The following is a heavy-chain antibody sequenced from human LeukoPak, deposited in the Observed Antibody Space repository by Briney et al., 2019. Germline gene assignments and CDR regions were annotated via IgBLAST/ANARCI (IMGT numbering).Heavy chain of an antibody. D-gene: IGHD3-3*01. CDR3: ARSAMTIFGVVLYYFDY. Sequence: GGSLRLSCAGSGFTFSSYSMNWVRQAPGKGLEWVSYISSSSSTIYYADPVKGGFTISSDKSENSLYLQMNSLRAEDTAVYYCARSAMTIFGVVLYYFDYWGQGTLVTVSS. V-gene: IGHV3-48*01. CDR1: GFTFSSYS. CDR2: ISSSSSTI. J-gene: IGHJ4*02.